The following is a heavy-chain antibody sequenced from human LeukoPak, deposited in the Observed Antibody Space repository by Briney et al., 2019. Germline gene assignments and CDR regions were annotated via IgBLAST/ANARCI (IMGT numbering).Heavy chain of an antibody. V-gene: IGHV1-46*01. CDR2: VQPIGGSS. CDR3: ARDEPAAAAFVY. J-gene: IGHJ4*02. D-gene: IGHD6-13*01. Sequence: ASVKLSCNASGYSCTTYDMHWVRHPPGQGREWIGMVQPIGGSSSYAQRFQGRVAMTRDTSTPTVYLAGNSLTSEDTAVYFCARDEPAAAAFVYGGEGALGTVS. CDR1: GYSCTTYD.